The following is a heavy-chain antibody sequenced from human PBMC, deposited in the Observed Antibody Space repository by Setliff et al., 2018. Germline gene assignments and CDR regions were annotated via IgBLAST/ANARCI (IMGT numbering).Heavy chain of an antibody. V-gene: IGHV1-69*06. CDR1: GATFSSYA. J-gene: IGHJ5*02. CDR3: ARAPSSTVINWFDP. Sequence: SVKVSCKASGATFSSYAISWVRQAPGQGLEWMGRIIPIFGAANYAQKFQGRVTITADKSTSTAYMELSSLRSEDTAVYYCARAPSSTVINWFDPWGQATLVTVSS. CDR2: IIPIFGAA. D-gene: IGHD3-22*01.